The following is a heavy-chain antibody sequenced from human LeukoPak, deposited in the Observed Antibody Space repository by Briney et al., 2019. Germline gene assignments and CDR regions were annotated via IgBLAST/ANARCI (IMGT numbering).Heavy chain of an antibody. V-gene: IGHV1-18*01. CDR1: GYTFTSYG. CDR2: ISAYNGNT. J-gene: IGHJ6*03. D-gene: IGHD6-19*01. Sequence: ASVKVSCKASGYTFTSYGISWVRQAPGQGLEWMGWISAYNGNTNYAQKLQGRVTMTTDTSTSTAYMELRSLRSDDTAVYYCARSAYSSGWSSFYHYYYYMDVWGKGTTVTISS. CDR3: ARSAYSSGWSSFYHYYYYMDV.